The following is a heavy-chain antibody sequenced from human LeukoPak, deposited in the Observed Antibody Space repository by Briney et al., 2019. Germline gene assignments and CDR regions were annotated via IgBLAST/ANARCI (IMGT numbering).Heavy chain of an antibody. Sequence: GGSLRLPCAASGFSFSSYWMSWVRQAPGKGLEWVANINPDGSNMLYVDSVKGRFTISRDNAKNSLYLQMNNLRAEDTAVYFCVSGLQWLYWGQGTLVTVSS. D-gene: IGHD6-19*01. J-gene: IGHJ4*02. CDR1: GFSFSSYW. CDR2: INPDGSNM. CDR3: VSGLQWLY. V-gene: IGHV3-7*01.